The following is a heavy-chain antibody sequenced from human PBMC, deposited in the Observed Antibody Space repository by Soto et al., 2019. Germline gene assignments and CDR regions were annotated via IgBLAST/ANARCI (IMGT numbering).Heavy chain of an antibody. V-gene: IGHV3-66*01. CDR2: IYSGGST. J-gene: IGHJ4*02. D-gene: IGHD3-3*01. Sequence: GGSLRLSCAASGFTVSSNYMSWVRQAPGKGLEWVSVIYSGGSTYYADSVKGRFTISRDNSKNTLYLQMNSLRAEDTAVYYCARDRTIFGVVIPRVFGYWGQGTLVTVSS. CDR3: ARDRTIFGVVIPRVFGY. CDR1: GFTVSSNY.